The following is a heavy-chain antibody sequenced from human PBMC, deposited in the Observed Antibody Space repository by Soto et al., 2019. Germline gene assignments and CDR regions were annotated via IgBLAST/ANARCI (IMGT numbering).Heavy chain of an antibody. CDR1: GYTFTNYA. J-gene: IGHJ4*02. D-gene: IGHD3-10*01. Sequence: ASVKVSCKASGYTFTNYAMHWVRQAPGQGLEWMGWINPNSGGTNYVQKFQGWVTMTRDTSISTAYMELSSLRSEDTAVYYCARGVITMVRGLELAYFDYWGQGTLVTVSS. V-gene: IGHV1-2*04. CDR2: INPNSGGT. CDR3: ARGVITMVRGLELAYFDY.